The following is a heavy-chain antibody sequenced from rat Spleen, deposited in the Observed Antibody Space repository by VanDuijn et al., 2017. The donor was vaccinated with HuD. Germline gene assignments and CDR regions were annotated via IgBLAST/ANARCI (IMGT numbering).Heavy chain of an antibody. D-gene: IGHD1-9*01. CDR1: GFTFSDYY. CDR3: TRGGILRVYGHYFDY. V-gene: IGHV5-20*01. J-gene: IGHJ2*01. CDR2: INYDGSSI. Sequence: EVQLVESDGGLVQPGRSLKLSCAASGFTFSDYYMAWVRQAPTKGLEWVATINYDGSSIYYRDSVKGRFTISRDNAKSTLYLQMNSLRSEDTATYYCTRGGILRVYGHYFDYWGQGVMVTVSS.